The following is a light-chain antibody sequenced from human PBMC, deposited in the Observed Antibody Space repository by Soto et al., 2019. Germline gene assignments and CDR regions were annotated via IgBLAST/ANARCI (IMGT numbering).Light chain of an antibody. CDR1: QSVHTF. V-gene: IGKV3-11*01. CDR2: DTS. CDR3: QQRFNWPLT. J-gene: IGKJ4*01. Sequence: EIVLTQSPGTLSLSPGGRATLSCSASQSVHTFLAWYQQKPGQSPRLLISDTSNRATGVPARFSGSDSGTDFILSISNLEPEDFAMYYCQQRFNWPLTFGGGTRVEIE.